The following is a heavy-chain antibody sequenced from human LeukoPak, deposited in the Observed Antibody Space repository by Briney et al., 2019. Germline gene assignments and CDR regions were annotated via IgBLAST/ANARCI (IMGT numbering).Heavy chain of an antibody. J-gene: IGHJ4*02. V-gene: IGHV3-74*01. CDR1: GFTFSSYW. D-gene: IGHD3-22*01. CDR2: ISSDGSST. Sequence: GGSLRLSCADSGFTFSSYWMHWVRQAPGKGLVWVSRISSDGSSTNYADSVKGRFTISRDNAKNTLYLQMNSLRAEDTAVYYCAKPFAMIPYWGQGTLVTVSS. CDR3: AKPFAMIPY.